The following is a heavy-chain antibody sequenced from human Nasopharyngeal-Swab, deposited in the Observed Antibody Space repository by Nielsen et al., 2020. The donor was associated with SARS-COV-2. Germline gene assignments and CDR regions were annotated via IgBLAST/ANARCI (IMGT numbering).Heavy chain of an antibody. CDR1: GGTFSGYA. CDR2: IIPIFGTA. D-gene: IGHD6-13*01. Sequence: SVKVSCKASGGTFSGYAISWVRQAPGQGLEWMGGIIPIFGTANYAQKFQGRVTITADESTSTAYMELSSLRSEDTAVYYCARDPGSWYDTNEVQINSGEDNWFDPWGQGTLVTVSS. V-gene: IGHV1-69*13. CDR3: ARDPGSWYDTNEVQINSGEDNWFDP. J-gene: IGHJ5*02.